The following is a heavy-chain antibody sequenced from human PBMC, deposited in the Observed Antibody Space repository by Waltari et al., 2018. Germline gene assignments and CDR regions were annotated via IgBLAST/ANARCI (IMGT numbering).Heavy chain of an antibody. V-gene: IGHV3-48*03. CDR1: GITFSSYE. Sequence: EVQLVESGGGLVQSGGSLRISCVASGITFSSYEMNWVRQAPGKGLEWVSYIRSSGGTKYYADSVKGRLTISRDNAKNSLFLQMNSLRAEDTAVYYCAREGGSYLGGDAFDVWGQGTMVTVFS. CDR3: AREGGSYLGGDAFDV. CDR2: IRSSGGTK. J-gene: IGHJ3*01. D-gene: IGHD1-26*01.